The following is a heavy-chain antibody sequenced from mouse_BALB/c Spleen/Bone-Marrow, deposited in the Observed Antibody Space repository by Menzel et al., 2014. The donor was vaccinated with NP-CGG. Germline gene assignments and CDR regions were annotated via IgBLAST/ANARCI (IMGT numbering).Heavy chain of an antibody. CDR1: GYTFTNYW. V-gene: IGHV1-69*02. J-gene: IGHJ1*01. CDR3: ARGYYGRSYGWKFDV. Sequence: VQLVESGAEVVKPGVPVKLCCKASGYTFTNYWMNWVKQRPGRGLEWIGRIDPSDSEPHYNQKFNDMATLAVDKSSITAYIQLSSLTSEDSAVYDCARGYYGRSYGWKFDVRGAGTPVTVTS. CDR2: IDPSDSEP. D-gene: IGHD1-1*01.